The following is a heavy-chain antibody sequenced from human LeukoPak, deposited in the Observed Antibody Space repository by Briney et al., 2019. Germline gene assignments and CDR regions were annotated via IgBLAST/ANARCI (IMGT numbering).Heavy chain of an antibody. J-gene: IGHJ4*02. CDR2: INPNSGVT. D-gene: IGHD4-17*01. V-gene: IGHV1-2*02. Sequence: AASVKVSCKASGYTFTGYYIHWVRQAPGQGLEWMGWINPNSGVTNYAQKFQGRVTMTRDTSISTDYMELSRLRSDDTAVYYCARGLPTVTTSIDYWGQGTLVTVSS. CDR3: ARGLPTVTTSIDY. CDR1: GYTFTGYY.